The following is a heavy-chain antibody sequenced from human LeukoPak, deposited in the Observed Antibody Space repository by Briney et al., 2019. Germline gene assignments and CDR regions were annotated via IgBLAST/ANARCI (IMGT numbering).Heavy chain of an antibody. Sequence: GGSLRLSCVASGFTFSSYAMSWVRQAPGKGLEWISGISGSGGSTYYVDSVEGRFTISRDNSKNTLYLQMNSLRAEDTAVYYCAKDRFLEWYYLRHWGQGTLVTVSS. V-gene: IGHV3-23*01. J-gene: IGHJ4*02. CDR2: ISGSGGST. D-gene: IGHD3-3*01. CDR3: AKDRFLEWYYLRH. CDR1: GFTFSSYA.